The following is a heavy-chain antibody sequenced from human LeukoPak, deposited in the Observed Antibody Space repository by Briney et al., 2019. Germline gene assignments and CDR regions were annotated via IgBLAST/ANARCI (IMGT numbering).Heavy chain of an antibody. CDR2: IYYSGTT. J-gene: IGHJ4*02. CDR1: GDSVSSSNYY. D-gene: IGHD3-3*01. CDR3: ARAFRVAIFDF. V-gene: IGHV4-39*07. Sequence: SETLSLTCTVSGDSVSSSNYYWDWIRQSPGEGLEWIGSIYYSGTTYYNPSLKSRVTISVVDTSKNKFSLKLSSMTAADTAVYYCARAFRVAIFDFWGQGMLVTVSS.